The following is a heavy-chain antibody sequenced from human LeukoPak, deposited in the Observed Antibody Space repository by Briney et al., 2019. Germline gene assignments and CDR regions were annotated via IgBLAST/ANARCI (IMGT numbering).Heavy chain of an antibody. V-gene: IGHV1-46*01. Sequence: ASVKVSCKASGYTFTSYYMHWVRQAPGQGLEWMGIINPSGGSTSYAQKFQGRVTMTRDMSTSTVYMELSSLRSEDTAVYYCARSDSSGYYDFDAFDIWGQGTMVTVSS. CDR1: GYTFTSYY. CDR3: ARSDSSGYYDFDAFDI. J-gene: IGHJ3*02. CDR2: INPSGGST. D-gene: IGHD3-22*01.